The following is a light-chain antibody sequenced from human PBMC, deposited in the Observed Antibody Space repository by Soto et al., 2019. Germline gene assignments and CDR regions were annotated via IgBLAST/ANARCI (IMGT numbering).Light chain of an antibody. CDR1: SSDVGGYNY. Sequence: QSALTQPASVSGSPGQSITISCTGTSSDVGGYNYVSWYQQHPGKAPKLMIYEVSNRPSGVSNRFSGSKSGNTASLTISGLQAEDEADYSCSSYTSSSPRVFGGGTQLTVL. V-gene: IGLV2-14*01. CDR3: SSYTSSSPRV. CDR2: EVS. J-gene: IGLJ3*02.